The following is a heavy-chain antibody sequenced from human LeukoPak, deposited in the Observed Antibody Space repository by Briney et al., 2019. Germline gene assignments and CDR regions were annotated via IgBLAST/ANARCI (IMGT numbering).Heavy chain of an antibody. CDR3: VIWGDYDVLTGYYVPDY. J-gene: IGHJ4*02. Sequence: GASLRLSCVASGFTFSNYAMSWFRKAPGKGLEWVSAITGSGTSTYYADSLKGRFTISRDNSKNTVFLQMNSLRHEDTAIYYCVIWGDYDVLTGYYVPDYWGQGTLVTVSS. D-gene: IGHD3-9*01. CDR1: GFTFSNYA. V-gene: IGHV3-23*01. CDR2: ITGSGTST.